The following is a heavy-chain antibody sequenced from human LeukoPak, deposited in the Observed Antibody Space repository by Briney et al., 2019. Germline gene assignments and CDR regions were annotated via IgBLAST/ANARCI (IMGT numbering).Heavy chain of an antibody. CDR2: IYSGGST. CDR3: ARDQGRYSSSWYLDY. V-gene: IGHV3-53*01. D-gene: IGHD6-13*01. CDR1: GFTVSSNY. Sequence: GGSLRLSCAASGFTVSSNYMSWVRQAPGKGLEWVSFIYSGGSTYYADSVKGRFTISRDNSKNTLYLQMNSLRAEDTAVYYCARDQGRYSSSWYLDYWGQGTLVTVSS. J-gene: IGHJ4*02.